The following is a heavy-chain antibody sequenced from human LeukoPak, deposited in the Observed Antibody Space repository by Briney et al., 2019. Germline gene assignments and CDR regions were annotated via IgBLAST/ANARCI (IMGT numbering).Heavy chain of an antibody. Sequence: SETLSLTCTVSGGSISSSSYYWGWIRQPPGKGLEWIGSIYYSGSTNYNPSLKSRVTISVDTSKNQFSLKLSSVTAADTAVYYCARLNREKATIPDYYGMDVWGQGTTVTVSS. D-gene: IGHD5-12*01. V-gene: IGHV4-39*07. CDR1: GGSISSSSYY. J-gene: IGHJ6*02. CDR2: IYYSGST. CDR3: ARLNREKATIPDYYGMDV.